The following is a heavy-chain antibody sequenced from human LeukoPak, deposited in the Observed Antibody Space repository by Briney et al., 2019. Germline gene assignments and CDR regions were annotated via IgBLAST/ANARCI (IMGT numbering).Heavy chain of an antibody. CDR1: GGSISSGGYY. Sequence: PSQTLSLTCTVSGGSISSGGYYWSWIRQHPGKGLEWIGYIYYSGSTYYNPSLKSRVTISVDTSKNQFSLKLSSVTAADTAVYYCARGYHSREEYFYGDWGQRTLVTVSS. CDR3: ARGYHSREEYFYGD. J-gene: IGHJ4*02. D-gene: IGHD4-17*01. CDR2: IYYSGST. V-gene: IGHV4-31*03.